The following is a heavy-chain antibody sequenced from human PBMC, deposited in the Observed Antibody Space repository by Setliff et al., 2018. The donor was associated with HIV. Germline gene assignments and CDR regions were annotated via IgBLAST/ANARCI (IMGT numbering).Heavy chain of an antibody. J-gene: IGHJ3*02. D-gene: IGHD1-20*01. CDR2: ISNVGHT. V-gene: IGHV4-59*08. CDR1: RGSLSSFH. CDR3: VRHAGARIGISDAFDI. Sequence: TLSLTCTVSRGSLSSFHWSWIRRPPGMGLEWIGYISNVGHTNCIPSLKSRVTISMDTSKDQFSLRLTSVTAADTAVYYCVRHAGARIGISDAFDIWGQGSMVTVSS.